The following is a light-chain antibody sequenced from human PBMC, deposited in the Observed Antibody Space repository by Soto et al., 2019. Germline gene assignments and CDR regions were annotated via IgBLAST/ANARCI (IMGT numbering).Light chain of an antibody. CDR1: QSVSSSY. CDR3: QQYGSSRGFT. J-gene: IGKJ3*01. Sequence: EIVLTQSPGTLSLSPGERATLSCGASQSVSSSYLAWYQQKPGQAPRLLIYGASGRATGIPDRFSGRGSGTDFTLTISRLEPEDFAVYYCQQYGSSRGFTFGPGTKVDIK. CDR2: GAS. V-gene: IGKV3-20*01.